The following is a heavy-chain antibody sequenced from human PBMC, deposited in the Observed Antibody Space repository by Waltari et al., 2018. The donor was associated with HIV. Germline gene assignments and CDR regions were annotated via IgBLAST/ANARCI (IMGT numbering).Heavy chain of an antibody. D-gene: IGHD1-26*01. CDR3: ARHHREVVAAPWEWEY. CDR2: IYPGDSDT. J-gene: IGHJ4*02. Sequence: EVQLVQSGAEVKKPGESLMISCKGSGYNFTMYWIGLVCQMPGKGLEWMGIIYPGDSDTRYSPSFQGQVTISADKSISTVYLQWSSLKASDTAMYFCARHHREVVAAPWEWEYWGQGTLVTVSP. V-gene: IGHV5-51*01. CDR1: GYNFTMYW.